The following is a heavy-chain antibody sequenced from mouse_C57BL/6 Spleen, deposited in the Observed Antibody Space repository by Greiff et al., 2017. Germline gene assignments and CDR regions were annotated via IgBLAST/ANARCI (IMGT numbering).Heavy chain of an antibody. Sequence: VQLQQSGASVKISCKASGYAFSSYWMNWVKQRPGKGLEWIGQIYPGDGDTNYNGKFKGKATLTADKSSSTAYMQLSSLTSEDSAVYFCARRGAGGDYWGQGTSVTVSS. J-gene: IGHJ4*01. CDR1: GYAFSSYW. CDR2: IYPGDGDT. D-gene: IGHD3-3*01. V-gene: IGHV1-80*01. CDR3: ARRGAGGDY.